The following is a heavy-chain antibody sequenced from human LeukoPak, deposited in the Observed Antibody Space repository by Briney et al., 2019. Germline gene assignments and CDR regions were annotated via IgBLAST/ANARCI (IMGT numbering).Heavy chain of an antibody. CDR1: GGSISSGTYS. J-gene: IGHJ4*02. CDR3: ARTTTTGTTPFDY. CDR2: IYTTGST. V-gene: IGHV4-61*02. Sequence: PSETLSLTCTVSGGSISSGTYSWSWIRQPAGKGLEWIGRIYTTGSTNYNPSLKSRVTISLDTSKNQLSLKLSSVTAADTALYYCARTTTTGTTPFDYWGQGALVAVSS. D-gene: IGHD1-1*01.